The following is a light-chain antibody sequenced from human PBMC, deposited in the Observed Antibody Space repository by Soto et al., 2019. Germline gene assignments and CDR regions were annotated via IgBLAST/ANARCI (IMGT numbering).Light chain of an antibody. J-gene: IGLJ1*01. CDR1: SSDVGGYNF. Sequence: QSALTQPRSVSGSPGQSVTISCTGTSSDVGGYNFVSWYQQHPGKARKLMIYDVSKRPSVVPDRFSASKSGNRASLTISGLQAEDEADYYCCSYAGSYTHVFGGGTKVTVL. V-gene: IGLV2-11*01. CDR2: DVS. CDR3: CSYAGSYTHV.